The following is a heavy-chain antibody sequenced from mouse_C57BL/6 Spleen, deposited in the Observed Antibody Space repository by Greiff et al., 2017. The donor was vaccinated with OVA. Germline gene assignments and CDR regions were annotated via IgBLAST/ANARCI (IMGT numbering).Heavy chain of an antibody. CDR1: GYTFTSYW. CDR3: ARYNGNYEGYAMDY. CDR2: IDPSDSYT. V-gene: IGHV1-69*01. Sequence: QVQLQQSGAELVMPGASVKLSCKASGYTFTSYWMHWVKQRPGQGLEWIGEIDPSDSYTNYNQKVKGKSTLTVDKSSITAYMQLSSLTSEDSAVYYCARYNGNYEGYAMDYWGQGTSVTVSS. D-gene: IGHD2-1*01. J-gene: IGHJ4*01.